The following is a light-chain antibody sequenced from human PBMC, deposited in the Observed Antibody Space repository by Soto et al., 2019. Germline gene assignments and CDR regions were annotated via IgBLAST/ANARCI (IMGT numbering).Light chain of an antibody. J-gene: IGKJ4*01. CDR2: GAS. V-gene: IGKV3-15*01. Sequence: EIVLTQSPGTLSVSPGERATLXXRASQSVSSNLAWYQQKLGQDPRXLIYGASARATGIPARFSGSGSETEFTLTISSLQSEDFAVYYCQQYQSWPLTFGGGTKVDIK. CDR1: QSVSSN. CDR3: QQYQSWPLT.